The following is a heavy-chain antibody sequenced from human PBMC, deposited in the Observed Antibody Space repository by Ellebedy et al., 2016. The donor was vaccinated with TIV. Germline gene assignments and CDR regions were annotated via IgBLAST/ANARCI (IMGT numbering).Heavy chain of an antibody. CDR3: ARGKSGTYIHHAFDS. V-gene: IGHV3-23*01. CDR2: FGVSGDST. J-gene: IGHJ4*02. CDR1: GFTFSNFA. Sequence: GESLKISCAASGFTFSNFAMSWVRQAPGQGLEWVSGFGVSGDSTYYADSVKGRFSISRDNSRNTLYLQMNSLRAEDTAIYYCARGKSGTYIHHAFDSWGQGTLVTVSS. D-gene: IGHD1-14*01.